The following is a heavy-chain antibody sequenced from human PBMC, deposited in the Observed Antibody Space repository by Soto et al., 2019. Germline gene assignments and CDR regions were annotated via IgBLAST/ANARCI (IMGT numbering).Heavy chain of an antibody. Sequence: ASVKVSCKASGYTFTRYHMHWVRQAPGQGLEWMGIINPGGAKTNYAQKFQGRVTITADESTSTAYMELSSLRSEDTAVYYCARAHDYGDYLANTFDYWGQGTLVTVSS. CDR2: INPGGAKT. CDR3: ARAHDYGDYLANTFDY. J-gene: IGHJ4*02. CDR1: GYTFTRYH. V-gene: IGHV1-46*01. D-gene: IGHD4-17*01.